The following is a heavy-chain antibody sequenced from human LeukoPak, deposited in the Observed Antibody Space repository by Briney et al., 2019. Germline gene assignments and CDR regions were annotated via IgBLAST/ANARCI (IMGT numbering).Heavy chain of an antibody. Sequence: SGGALRLSCAASGFTFSDYYMSWIRQAPGKGLEWVSYISSSGSTIYYADSVKCRFTISRDNAKNSLYLQMNSLRAEDTAVYYCARDQAVAGTSWFDPWGQGTLVTVSS. CDR3: ARDQAVAGTSWFDP. CDR1: GFTFSDYY. J-gene: IGHJ5*02. CDR2: ISSSGSTI. D-gene: IGHD6-19*01. V-gene: IGHV3-11*01.